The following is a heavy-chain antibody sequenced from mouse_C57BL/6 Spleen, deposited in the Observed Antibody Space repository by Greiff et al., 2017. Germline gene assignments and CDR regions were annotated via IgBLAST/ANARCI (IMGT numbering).Heavy chain of an antibody. Sequence: VQLQQSGPELVKPGASVKISCKASGYTFTDYYMNWVKQSHGKSLEWIGDINPNNGGTSYNQKFKGKATLTVDKSSSTAYMELRSLTSEDSAVYYCARDQVHYDCYYYAMDYWGQGTSVTVSS. CDR1: GYTFTDYY. D-gene: IGHD2-4*01. J-gene: IGHJ4*01. CDR3: ARDQVHYDCYYYAMDY. V-gene: IGHV1-26*01. CDR2: INPNNGGT.